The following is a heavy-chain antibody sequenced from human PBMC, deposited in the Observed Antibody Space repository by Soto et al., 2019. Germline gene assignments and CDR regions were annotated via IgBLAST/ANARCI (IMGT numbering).Heavy chain of an antibody. J-gene: IGHJ6*03. D-gene: IGHD4-17*01. CDR2: IYYSGST. V-gene: IGHV4-31*03. CDR3: ARADYGDYDYYYYYYMDV. Sequence: SETLSLTCTVSGGSISSGGYYWSWIRQHPGKGLEWIGYIYYSGSTYYNPSLKSRVTISVDTSKNQFSLKLSSVTAADTAVYYCARADYGDYDYYYYYYMDVWGKGTTVTVSS. CDR1: GGSISSGGYY.